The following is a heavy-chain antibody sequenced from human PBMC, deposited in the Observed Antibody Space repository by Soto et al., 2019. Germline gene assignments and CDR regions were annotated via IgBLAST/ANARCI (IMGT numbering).Heavy chain of an antibody. V-gene: IGHV4-34*01. Sequence: QVQLQQWGAGLLKPSETLSLTCAISGGSFSGYYWSWIRQPPGRGLEWIGEINHDGLTNYNPSLKSRVSISLDTSKNQCSLKLTSVTAADTAVYYCAGRYCTGGSCYRPWGQGTLVTVSS. D-gene: IGHD2-15*01. CDR2: INHDGLT. CDR3: AGRYCTGGSCYRP. CDR1: GGSFSGYY. J-gene: IGHJ4*02.